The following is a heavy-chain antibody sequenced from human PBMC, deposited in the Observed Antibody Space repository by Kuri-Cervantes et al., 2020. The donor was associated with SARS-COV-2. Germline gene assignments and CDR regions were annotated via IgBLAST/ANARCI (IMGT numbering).Heavy chain of an antibody. CDR3: AREAFGYCSGGSCYSHY. CDR2: IKQDGSEK. V-gene: IGHV3-7*01. D-gene: IGHD2-15*01. CDR1: GFTFSSYW. J-gene: IGHJ4*02. Sequence: GESLKISCAASGFTFSSYWMSWVHQAPGKGLEWVANIKQDGSEKYYVDSVKGRFTISRDNAKNSLYLQMNSLRAEDTAVYYCAREAFGYCSGGSCYSHYWGQGTLVTVSS.